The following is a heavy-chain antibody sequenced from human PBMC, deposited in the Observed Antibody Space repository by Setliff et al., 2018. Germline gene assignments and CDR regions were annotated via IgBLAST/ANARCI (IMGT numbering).Heavy chain of an antibody. V-gene: IGHV4-31*03. D-gene: IGHD2-15*01. J-gene: IGHJ4*02. CDR3: ARDRVVVLAGRRGFYFDY. CDR1: GGSISSGTYY. Sequence: SETLSLTCTVSGGSISSGTYYWSWIRQHPGKGLEWIGYIYYSGTTYYNPSLKSRVTISLDTSKNQFSLKLSSVTAADTAVYYCARDRVVVLAGRRGFYFDYWGQGTLVTVSS. CDR2: IYYSGTT.